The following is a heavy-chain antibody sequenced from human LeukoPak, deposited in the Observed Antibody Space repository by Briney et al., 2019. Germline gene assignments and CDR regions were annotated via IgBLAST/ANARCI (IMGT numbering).Heavy chain of an antibody. D-gene: IGHD6-6*01. CDR1: GGSISSSSYY. CDR3: ASEYSSSPRD. CDR2: IYYSGST. Sequence: SETLSLTCTVSGGSISSSSYYWGWIRQPPGKGLEWIGSIYYSGSTYNNPSLKSRVTISVDTSKNQFSLKLSSVTAADTAVYYCASEYSSSPRDWGQGTLVTVSS. J-gene: IGHJ4*02. V-gene: IGHV4-39*07.